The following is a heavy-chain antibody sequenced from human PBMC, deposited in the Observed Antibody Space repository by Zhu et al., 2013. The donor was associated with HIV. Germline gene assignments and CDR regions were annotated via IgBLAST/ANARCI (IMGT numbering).Heavy chain of an antibody. J-gene: IGHJ5*02. CDR3: ARDFVVSSWTTNWFDP. CDR1: GYTFTGYF. D-gene: IGHD6-13*01. V-gene: IGHV1-2*02. CDR2: INPNSGAT. Sequence: QVQLVQSGAEVKKPGASVKVSCKASGYTFTGYFMHWVRRAPGQGLEWMGWINPNSGATNYAQNFQGRVTMTRDTSISTVYMDLSRLGSDDTAVYYCARDFVVSSWTTNWFDPGAREPWSPSPQ.